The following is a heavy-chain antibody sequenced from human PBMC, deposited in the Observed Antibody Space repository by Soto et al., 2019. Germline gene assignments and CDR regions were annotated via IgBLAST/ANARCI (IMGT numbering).Heavy chain of an antibody. D-gene: IGHD4-17*01. V-gene: IGHV4-59*08. J-gene: IGHJ2*01. CDR3: ARRTTVTTPNLLHWYFDL. CDR1: GGSISSYY. Sequence: QVQLQESGPGLVKPSETLSLTCTVSGGSISSYYWSWIRQPPGKGLEWMGYIYYSGSTNYNPSLKSRVTISVDTSKNQFSLKLSSVTAADTAVYYCARRTTVTTPNLLHWYFDLWGRGTLVTVSS. CDR2: IYYSGST.